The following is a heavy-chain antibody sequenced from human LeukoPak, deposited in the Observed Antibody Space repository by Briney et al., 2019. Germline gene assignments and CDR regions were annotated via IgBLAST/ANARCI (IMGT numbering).Heavy chain of an antibody. CDR2: INHSGST. CDR1: GGSFSGYY. Sequence: SETLSLTCAVYGGSFSGYYWSSIRPPPGKGLEGIGEINHSGSTHYNPSLTSRVTLSVDTSKNKFSLTLSSVFAADTPVYFCARATEGYCSSASCVGFSYSYYMDVWGKGTTVTISS. CDR3: ARATEGYCSSASCVGFSYSYYMDV. V-gene: IGHV4-34*01. J-gene: IGHJ6*03. D-gene: IGHD2-2*01.